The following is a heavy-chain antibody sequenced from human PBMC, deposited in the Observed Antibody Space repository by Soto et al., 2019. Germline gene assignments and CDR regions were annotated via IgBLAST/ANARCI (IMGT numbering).Heavy chain of an antibody. CDR1: GLTFGDYA. J-gene: IGHJ6*02. Sequence: LRLSCTASGLTFGDYAMSWFSQAPGKGLEWVGFIRSKAYGGTTEYAASVKGRFTISRDDSKSIAYLQMNSLKTEDTAVYYCTRDGGGSSWYIGRLIYYSYGMDVWGQGTTVTVSS. CDR3: TRDGGGSSWYIGRLIYYSYGMDV. CDR2: IRSKAYGGTT. V-gene: IGHV3-49*03. D-gene: IGHD6-13*01.